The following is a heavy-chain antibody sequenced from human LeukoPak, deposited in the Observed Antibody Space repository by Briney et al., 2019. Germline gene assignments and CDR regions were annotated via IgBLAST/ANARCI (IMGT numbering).Heavy chain of an antibody. Sequence: GGSLRLSCEASGFTFSNDWMGWVRQAPGKGLEWVANIRQDGGEQYYMDSVKGRFTISRDNSKNTLYLQMNSLRVEDTAVYYCXXXXXXXAXXXXXXXXXXXXXXXXXPXWF. V-gene: IGHV3-7*03. J-gene: IGHJ5*01. CDR2: IRQDGGEQ. CDR1: GFTFSNDW. CDR3: XXXXXXXAXXXXXXXXXXXXXXXXXPXWF.